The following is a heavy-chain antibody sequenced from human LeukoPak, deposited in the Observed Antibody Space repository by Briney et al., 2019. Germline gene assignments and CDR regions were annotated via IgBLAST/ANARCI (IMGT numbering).Heavy chain of an antibody. CDR2: INHSGST. J-gene: IGHJ6*02. V-gene: IGHV4-34*01. CDR3: ARGRYYDSSGYSNYYYYGMDV. D-gene: IGHD3-22*01. Sequence: SETLSLTCAVYGGSFSGYYWSWIRQPPGKGLEWIGEINHSGSTNYNPSLKSRVTISVDTSKNQFSLKLSSVTAAGTAVYYCARGRYYDSSGYSNYYYYGMDVWGQGTTVTVSS. CDR1: GGSFSGYY.